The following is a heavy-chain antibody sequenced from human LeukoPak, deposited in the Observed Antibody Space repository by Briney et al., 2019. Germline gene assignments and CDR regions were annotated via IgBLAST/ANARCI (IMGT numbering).Heavy chain of an antibody. Sequence: SETLSLTCAVSGGSISSSNWWSWVRQPPGKGLEWIGEIYHSGSTYYNPSLKSRVTISVDTSKNQFSLKLSSVTAADTAVYYCARVVGATRDFDYWGQGTLVTVSS. CDR3: ARVVGATRDFDY. CDR2: IYHSGST. J-gene: IGHJ4*02. V-gene: IGHV4-4*02. CDR1: GGSISSSNW. D-gene: IGHD1-26*01.